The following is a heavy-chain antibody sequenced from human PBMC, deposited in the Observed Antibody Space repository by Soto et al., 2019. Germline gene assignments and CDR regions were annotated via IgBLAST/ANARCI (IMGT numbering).Heavy chain of an antibody. V-gene: IGHV1-46*01. CDR2: INPSGGST. CDR1: GYTFTSYY. Sequence: ASVKVSCKASGYTFTSYYMHWVRQAPGQGLEWMGIINPSGGSTSYAQKFQGRVTMTRDTSTSTVYMELSSLRSEDTAVYYCARGRGYYDSSGYEALDYWGQGTLVTVSS. CDR3: ARGRGYYDSSGYEALDY. D-gene: IGHD3-22*01. J-gene: IGHJ4*02.